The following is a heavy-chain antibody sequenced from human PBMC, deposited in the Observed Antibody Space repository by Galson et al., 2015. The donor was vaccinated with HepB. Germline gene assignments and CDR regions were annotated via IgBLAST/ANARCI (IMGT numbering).Heavy chain of an antibody. CDR3: ARGYCSSTSCYNFFDY. J-gene: IGHJ4*02. CDR2: INHSGST. V-gene: IGHV4-34*01. Sequence: TLSLTCAVYGGSFSGYYWSWIRQPPGKGLEWIGEINHSGSTNYNPSLKSRVTISVDTSKNQFSLKLSSVTAADTAVYYCARGYCSSTSCYNFFDYWGQGTLVTVSS. D-gene: IGHD2-2*02. CDR1: GGSFSGYY.